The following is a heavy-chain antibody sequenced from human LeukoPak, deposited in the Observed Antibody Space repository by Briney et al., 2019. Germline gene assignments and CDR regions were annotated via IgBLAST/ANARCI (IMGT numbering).Heavy chain of an antibody. V-gene: IGHV4-61*01. CDR3: ARVTGYVMEDYFDY. CDR2: IHYSGST. D-gene: IGHD6-13*01. J-gene: IGHJ4*02. Sequence: SETLSLTCTVSGGSINTPNYYWSWIRQPPGKGLEWIGYIHYSGSTNYNPSLKSRVTISVDTSKNQFSLRLSSVTAADTAVYYCARVTGYVMEDYFDYWGQGTLVTVSS. CDR1: GGSINTPNYY.